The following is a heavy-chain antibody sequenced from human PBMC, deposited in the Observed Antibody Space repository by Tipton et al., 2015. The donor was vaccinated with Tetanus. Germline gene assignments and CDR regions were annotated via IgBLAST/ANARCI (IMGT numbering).Heavy chain of an antibody. D-gene: IGHD2/OR15-2a*01. J-gene: IGHJ6*02. Sequence: SLRLSCAASGFTFDDYAMHWVRQAPGKGLEWVSGISWNSGSIGYADSVKGRFTISRDNAKSSLYLQMNSLRAEDTALYYCAKGIGYYGMDVWGQGTTVTVSS. CDR3: AKGIGYYGMDV. CDR2: ISWNSGSI. V-gene: IGHV3-9*01. CDR1: GFTFDDYA.